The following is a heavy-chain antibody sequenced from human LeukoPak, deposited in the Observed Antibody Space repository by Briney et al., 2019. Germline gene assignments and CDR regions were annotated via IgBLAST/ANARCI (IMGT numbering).Heavy chain of an antibody. CDR1: GGTFSSYA. CDR2: IIPILGIA. CDR3: AREPPPQQLVPSWFDP. V-gene: IGHV1-69*04. D-gene: IGHD6-13*01. J-gene: IGHJ5*02. Sequence: SVKVSCKASGGTFSSYAISWVRQAPGQGLEWMGRIIPILGIANYAQKFQGRVTITADKSTSTAYMELSSLRSEDTAVYYCAREPPPQQLVPSWFDPWGQGTLVTVSS.